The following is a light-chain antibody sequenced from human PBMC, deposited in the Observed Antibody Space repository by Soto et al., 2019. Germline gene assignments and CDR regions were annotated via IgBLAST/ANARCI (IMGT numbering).Light chain of an antibody. CDR3: QQYNSYTWT. Sequence: IQMTHSPSTLSASLGDIVAITGRASQSISSWLAWYQQKPGKAPKLLIYKASSLESGVPSRFSGSGSGTEFTLTISSLQPDDFATYYCQQYNSYTWTFGQGTKVDIK. CDR2: KAS. CDR1: QSISSW. J-gene: IGKJ1*01. V-gene: IGKV1-5*03.